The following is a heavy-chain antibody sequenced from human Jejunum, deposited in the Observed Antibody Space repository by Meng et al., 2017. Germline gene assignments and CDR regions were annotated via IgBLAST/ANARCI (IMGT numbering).Heavy chain of an antibody. J-gene: IGHJ4*02. CDR2: INPSDGRS. Sequence: ASVKVSCKASGYILTNYYIHWVRQAPGQGLEWMGRINPSDGRSIDAEKFQGRVTMTRDTSTSTIYMELSSLRSGDTAIYYCAREANYYGTGSPFDYWGQGTRVTVSS. D-gene: IGHD3-10*01. CDR3: AREANYYGTGSPFDY. CDR1: GYILTNYY. V-gene: IGHV1-46*01.